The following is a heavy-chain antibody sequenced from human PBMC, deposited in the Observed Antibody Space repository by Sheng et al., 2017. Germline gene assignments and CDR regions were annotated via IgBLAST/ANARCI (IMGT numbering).Heavy chain of an antibody. CDR2: IYYSGNT. V-gene: IGHV4-39*07. Sequence: QLQLQESGPGLVKPSETLSLTCTVSGGSISRSSHYYWGWIRQPPGKGLEWIGSIYYSGNTYYNPSLKSRVTISVDTSKNQFSLKLSSVTAADTAVYYCARANYYDSSGRAQGFEIWGQGTMVTVSS. D-gene: IGHD3-22*01. J-gene: IGHJ3*02. CDR1: GGSISRSSHYY. CDR3: ARANYYDSSGRAQGFEI.